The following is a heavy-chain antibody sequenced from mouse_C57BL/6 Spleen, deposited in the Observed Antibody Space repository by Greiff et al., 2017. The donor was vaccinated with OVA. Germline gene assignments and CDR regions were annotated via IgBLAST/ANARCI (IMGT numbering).Heavy chain of an antibody. J-gene: IGHJ1*03. V-gene: IGHV1-26*01. Sequence: VQLKQSGPELVKPGASVKISCKASGYTFTDYYMNWVKQSHGKSLEWIGDINPNNGGTSYNQKFKGKATLTVDKSSSTAYMELRSLTSEDSAVYYCARRYYGSSYEYFDVWGTGTTVTVSS. D-gene: IGHD1-1*01. CDR3: ARRYYGSSYEYFDV. CDR1: GYTFTDYY. CDR2: INPNNGGT.